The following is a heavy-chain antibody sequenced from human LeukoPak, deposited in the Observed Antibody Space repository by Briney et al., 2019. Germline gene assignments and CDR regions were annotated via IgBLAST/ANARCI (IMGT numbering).Heavy chain of an antibody. Sequence: LETLSLTCTVSGGSISSYYWSWIRQPAGKGLEWIGRIYTSGSTNQNPSLKSRVTMSVDTSKNQFSLKLSSVTAADTAVYYCAREAGDYNFFDPWGQGTLVTVSS. D-gene: IGHD4-17*01. J-gene: IGHJ5*02. V-gene: IGHV4-4*07. CDR3: AREAGDYNFFDP. CDR2: IYTSGST. CDR1: GGSISSYY.